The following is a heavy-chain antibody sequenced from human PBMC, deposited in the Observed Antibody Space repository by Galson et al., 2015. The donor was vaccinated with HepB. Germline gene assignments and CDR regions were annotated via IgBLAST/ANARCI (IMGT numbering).Heavy chain of an antibody. CDR2: ISAYNGNT. CDR3: ARALGIVCSSTSCYGNWFDP. V-gene: IGHV1-18*01. D-gene: IGHD2-2*01. CDR1: GYTFTSYG. J-gene: IGHJ5*02. Sequence: SVKVSCKASGYTFTSYGISWVRQAPGQGLEWMGWISAYNGNTNYAQKLQGRVTMTTDTSTSTAYMELRSLRSDDTAVYYCARALGIVCSSTSCYGNWFDPWGQGTLVTVSS.